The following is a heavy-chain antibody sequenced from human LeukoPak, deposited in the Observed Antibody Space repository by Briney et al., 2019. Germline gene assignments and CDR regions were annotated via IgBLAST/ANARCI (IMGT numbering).Heavy chain of an antibody. D-gene: IGHD3-3*01. CDR2: IKSKTDDGTA. J-gene: IGHJ3*02. CDR3: TTGKFGVVNDAFDI. Sequence: GGSLRLSXAASGFTFSNAWMNWVRQAPGKGLEWVGRIKSKTDDGTADYAAPVKGRFTISRDDSKNTLYLQMNSLKTEDTAVYYCTTGKFGVVNDAFDIWGQGTMVTVSS. CDR1: GFTFSNAW. V-gene: IGHV3-15*01.